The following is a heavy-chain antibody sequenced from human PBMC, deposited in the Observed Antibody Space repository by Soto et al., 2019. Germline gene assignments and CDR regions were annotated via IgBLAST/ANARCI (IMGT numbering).Heavy chain of an antibody. V-gene: IGHV5-51*01. CDR1: GYSFTSYW. Sequence: PGESLKISCKGSGYSFTSYWIGWVRQMPGKGLEWMGIIYPGDSDTRYSPSFQGQVTISADKSISTAYLQWSSLKASDTAMYYCARSMAAAGTGIGWFDPWGQGTLVTVS. CDR2: IYPGDSDT. D-gene: IGHD6-13*01. CDR3: ARSMAAAGTGIGWFDP. J-gene: IGHJ5*02.